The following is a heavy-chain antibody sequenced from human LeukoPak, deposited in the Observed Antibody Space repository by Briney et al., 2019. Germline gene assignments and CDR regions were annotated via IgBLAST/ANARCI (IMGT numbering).Heavy chain of an antibody. CDR2: IKQDGSEK. V-gene: IGHV3-7*01. Sequence: GGSLRLSCAASGFTFSSYWMSWVRQAPGKGLEWVANIKQDGSEKYYEDSVKGRFTISRDNAKNSLYLQMNSLRAEDTAVYYCARGLVPGMDDYWGQGTLVTVSS. CDR3: ARGLVPGMDDY. CDR1: GFTFSSYW. D-gene: IGHD6-19*01. J-gene: IGHJ4*02.